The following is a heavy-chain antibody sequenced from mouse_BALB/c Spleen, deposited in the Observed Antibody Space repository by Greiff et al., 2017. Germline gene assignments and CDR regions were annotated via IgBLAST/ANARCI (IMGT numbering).Heavy chain of an antibody. J-gene: IGHJ3*01. V-gene: IGHV1S29*02. CDR2: IYPYNGGT. CDR1: GYTFTDYN. Sequence: EVKLVESGPELVKPGASVKISCKASGYTFTDYNMHWVKQSHGKSLEWIGYIYPYNGGTGYNQKFKSKATLTVDNSSSTAYMELRSLTSEDSAVYYCARGGLSLRTWAYGGRGTRVTVS. D-gene: IGHD2-4*01. CDR3: ARGGLSLRTWAY.